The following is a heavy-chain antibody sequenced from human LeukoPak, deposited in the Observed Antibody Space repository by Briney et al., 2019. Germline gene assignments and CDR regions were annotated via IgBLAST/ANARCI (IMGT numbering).Heavy chain of an antibody. CDR1: GYTFNSYG. V-gene: IGHV1-18*01. D-gene: IGHD2-2*01. CDR2: ISAFNGNT. CDR3: ARDLGVVLSAGTFDY. J-gene: IGHJ4*02. Sequence: SVKVSFKASGYTFNSYGISWVRQAPGQGLEWMVWISAFNGNTNYAQKLQGRVTMTTDTSTSTAYMELRSLRSDDTAVYYCARDLGVVLSAGTFDYWGQGTLVSVSS.